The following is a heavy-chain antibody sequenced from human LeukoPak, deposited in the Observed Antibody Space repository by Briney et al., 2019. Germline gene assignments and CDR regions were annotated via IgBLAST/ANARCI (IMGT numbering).Heavy chain of an antibody. CDR1: GGTFSSYA. Sequence: SVKASCKASGGTFSSYAISWVRQAPGQGLEWMGGIIPIFGTANYAQKFQGRVTITADESTSTAYMELSSLRSEDTAVYYCVKDRVTWGTVFLDYWGQGTLVTVSS. CDR2: IIPIFGTA. V-gene: IGHV1-69*13. CDR3: VKDRVTWGTVFLDY. D-gene: IGHD3-16*01. J-gene: IGHJ4*02.